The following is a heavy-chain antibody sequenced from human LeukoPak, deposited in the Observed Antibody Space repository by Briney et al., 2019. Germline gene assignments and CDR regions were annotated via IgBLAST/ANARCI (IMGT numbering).Heavy chain of an antibody. V-gene: IGHV1-2*02. J-gene: IGHJ4*02. CDR2: INPNSGGT. Sequence: ASVKVSCKASGYTFTGYYMHWVRQAPGQGLEWMGWINPNSGGTNYAQKFQGRVTMTRDTSISTAYMELSRLRSDDTAVYYCARVAYDSSGYYGDWGQGTLVTVSS. D-gene: IGHD3-22*01. CDR1: GYTFTGYY. CDR3: ARVAYDSSGYYGD.